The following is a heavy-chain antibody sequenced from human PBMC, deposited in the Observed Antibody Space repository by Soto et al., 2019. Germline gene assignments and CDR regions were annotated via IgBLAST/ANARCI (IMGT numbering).Heavy chain of an antibody. CDR1: GGSFSGYY. CDR2: INHSGST. Sequence: QVQLQQWGAGLLKPSETLSLTCAVYGGSFSGYYWSWIRQPPGKGLEWIGEINHSGSTNYNPSLKSRVTISVDTSKNQFSLKLSSVTAADTAVYYCARARGSCSGGSCYPRGTVFDYWGQGTLVTVSS. V-gene: IGHV4-34*01. CDR3: ARARGSCSGGSCYPRGTVFDY. J-gene: IGHJ4*02. D-gene: IGHD2-15*01.